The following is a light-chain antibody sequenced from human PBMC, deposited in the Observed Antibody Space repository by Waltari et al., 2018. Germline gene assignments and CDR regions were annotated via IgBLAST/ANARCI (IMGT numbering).Light chain of an antibody. CDR3: SSYTNTNTFVL. CDR1: RTDIGAYNY. V-gene: IGLV2-14*03. CDR2: DVS. J-gene: IGLJ2*01. Sequence: QSALPQPASVSGSPGQSITISCIGTRTDIGAYNYVSWYQQYPGKAPKLMIFDVSKRPSGVSDRFSASKSANTASLTISGLQAEDEADYYCSSYTNTNTFVLFGGGTKVTVL.